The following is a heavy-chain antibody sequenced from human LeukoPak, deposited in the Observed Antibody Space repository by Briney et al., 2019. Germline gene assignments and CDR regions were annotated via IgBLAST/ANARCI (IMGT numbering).Heavy chain of an antibody. CDR1: GFTFSNAW. CDR2: ISSSGSTI. D-gene: IGHD3-10*02. J-gene: IGHJ6*04. V-gene: IGHV3-11*04. CDR3: AELGITMIGGV. Sequence: GGSLRLSCAASGFTFSNAWMSWVRQAPGKGLEWVSYISSSGSTIYYADSVKGRFTICRDNTKNSLYLQMNSLRAEDTAVYYCAELGITMIGGVWGKGTTVTISS.